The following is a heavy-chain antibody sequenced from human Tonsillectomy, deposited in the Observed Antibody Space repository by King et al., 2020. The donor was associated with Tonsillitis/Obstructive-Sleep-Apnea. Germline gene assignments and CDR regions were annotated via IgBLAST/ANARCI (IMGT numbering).Heavy chain of an antibody. D-gene: IGHD5-12*01. CDR1: GFTFDDYV. CDR3: AKDLDEGGGGYEADGFDI. J-gene: IGHJ3*02. Sequence: VQLVESGGVVVQPGGSLRLSCAASGFTFDDYVMHWVRQAPGKGLEWVSLITWDGGDTYYADSVKGRFTISRDNSRNSLYLQMNSLRTEDTALYYCAKDLDEGGGGYEADGFDIWGQGTMVTVSS. CDR2: ITWDGGDT. V-gene: IGHV3-43*01.